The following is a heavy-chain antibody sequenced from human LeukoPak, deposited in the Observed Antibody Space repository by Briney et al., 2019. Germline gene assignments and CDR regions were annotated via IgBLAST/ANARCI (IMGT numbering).Heavy chain of an antibody. CDR2: ITNSGDST. J-gene: IGHJ6*02. CDR1: GFTFSAFG. CDR3: TKDYCGKFCSAV. D-gene: IGHD3-9*01. Sequence: GGSLRLPCAASGFTFSAFGMNWVRQAPGKGLEWVSTITNSGDSTYYVDSVKGRFTISRDNSKNTLYLQMNSLRAEDTAKYYCTKDYCGKFCSAVWGQGTTVTVSS. V-gene: IGHV3-23*01.